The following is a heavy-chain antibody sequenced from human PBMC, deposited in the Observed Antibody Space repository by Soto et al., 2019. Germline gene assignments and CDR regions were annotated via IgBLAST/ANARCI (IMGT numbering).Heavy chain of an antibody. J-gene: IGHJ4*02. CDR2: MNPNSGNT. D-gene: IGHD3-10*01. Sequence: VASLKVSCKASGYTFTSYDINWVRQATGQGLEWMGWMNPNSGNTGYAQKFQGRVTMTRNTSISTAYMELSSLRSEDTAVYYCARGRITMVRGVIPSAYWGQGTLVTVSS. CDR3: ARGRITMVRGVIPSAY. CDR1: GYTFTSYD. V-gene: IGHV1-8*01.